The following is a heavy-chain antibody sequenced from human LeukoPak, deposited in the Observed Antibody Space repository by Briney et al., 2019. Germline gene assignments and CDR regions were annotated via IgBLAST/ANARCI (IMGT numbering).Heavy chain of an antibody. V-gene: IGHV4-34*01. CDR3: ARVRKRPIIRFDY. CDR1: GGSFSGYY. J-gene: IGHJ4*02. D-gene: IGHD1-1*01. CDR2: INHSGST. Sequence: SETLSLTCAVYGGSFSGYYWSWIRQPPGKGLEWIGEINHSGSTNYNPSLKSRVTISVDTSKIQFSLKLSSVTAADTAVYYCARVRKRPIIRFDYWGQGTLVTVSS.